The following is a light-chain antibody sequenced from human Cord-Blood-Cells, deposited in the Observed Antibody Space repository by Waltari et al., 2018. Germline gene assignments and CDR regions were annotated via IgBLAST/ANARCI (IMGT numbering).Light chain of an antibody. J-gene: IGLJ3*02. V-gene: IGLV1-44*01. CDR1: SSNIGSNT. CDR3: AAWDDSLNGWV. CDR2: SNN. Sequence: QSVLTPPPSASGTPGQRVTISRSGSSSNIGSNTVNWYHQLPGTAPKLLLYSNNRRPSGVPDRFSGSKSGNSASLAICGLQSEDEADDYCAAWDDSLNGWVFGGGTKLTVL.